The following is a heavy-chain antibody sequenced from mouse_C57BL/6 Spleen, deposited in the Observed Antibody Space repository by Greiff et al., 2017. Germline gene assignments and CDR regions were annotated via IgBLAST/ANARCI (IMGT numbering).Heavy chain of an antibody. CDR1: GFTFSSYA. J-gene: IGHJ4*01. D-gene: IGHD1-3*01. Sequence: EVKLVESGAGLVKPGGSLKLSCAASGFTFSSYAMSWVRQTPEKRLEWVAYISSGGDYIYYADTVKGRFTISRDNSRNTLYLQMRSLKSEDSAMYYCTKEKDAMDYWGQGTSVTVSS. CDR2: ISSGGDYI. V-gene: IGHV5-9-1*02. CDR3: TKEKDAMDY.